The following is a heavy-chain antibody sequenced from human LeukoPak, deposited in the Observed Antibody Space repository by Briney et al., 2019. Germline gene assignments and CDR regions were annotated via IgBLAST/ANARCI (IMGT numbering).Heavy chain of an antibody. D-gene: IGHD6-6*01. V-gene: IGHV3-21*01. Sequence: GGSLRLSCAASGFTFSRNCMTWVRQAPGKGLEWVSSISGSSSYIDYANSVKGRFTISRDNARNSLHLEMTSLRGEDTAVYYCARAHQKIAGRLSWFDSWGQGTLVTVSS. CDR2: ISGSSSYI. CDR3: ARAHQKIAGRLSWFDS. J-gene: IGHJ5*01. CDR1: GFTFSRNC.